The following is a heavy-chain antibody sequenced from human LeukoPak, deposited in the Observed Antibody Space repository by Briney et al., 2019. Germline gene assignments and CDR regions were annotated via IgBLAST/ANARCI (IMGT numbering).Heavy chain of an antibody. Sequence: SETLSLTCTVSGGSISSSSYYWGWIRQPPGKGLEWIGSIYYSGSTYYNPSLKSRVTISVDTSKNQFSLKLSSVTAADTAVYYCARDLKYCSGGSCYRGDAFDIWGQGTMVTVSS. D-gene: IGHD2-15*01. CDR1: GGSISSSSYY. CDR3: ARDLKYCSGGSCYRGDAFDI. V-gene: IGHV4-39*07. J-gene: IGHJ3*02. CDR2: IYYSGST.